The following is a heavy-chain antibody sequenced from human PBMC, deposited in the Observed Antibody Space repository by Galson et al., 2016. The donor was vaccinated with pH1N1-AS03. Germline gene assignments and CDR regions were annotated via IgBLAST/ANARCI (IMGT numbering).Heavy chain of an antibody. Sequence: QSGAEVKKPGEALKISCKGSGFKFTTYWIGWVRQMPGKGLEWVGIIHPGDSETRYTPSFQGQVTVSAEHSINTAYLQWSSLKASDTAMSYCVRGYGHPDYWCQRTLVTVSS. CDR1: GFKFTTYW. D-gene: IGHD6-13*01. CDR3: VRGYGHPDY. CDR2: IHPGDSET. J-gene: IGHJ4*02. V-gene: IGHV5-51*03.